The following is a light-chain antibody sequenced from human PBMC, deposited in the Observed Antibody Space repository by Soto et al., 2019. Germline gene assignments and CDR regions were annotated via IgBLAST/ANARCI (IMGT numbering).Light chain of an antibody. V-gene: IGKV1-39*01. Sequence: DIQMTQSPSSLSASVGDRVTITCRASQTIGTYLNWYQQTPGKAPKLLIYVASSLQSGVPSRFSGRGSGTDFTLTISSLQPEEFATYYCQQSFTTPFTFGPGTKVDI. CDR1: QTIGTY. J-gene: IGKJ3*01. CDR2: VAS. CDR3: QQSFTTPFT.